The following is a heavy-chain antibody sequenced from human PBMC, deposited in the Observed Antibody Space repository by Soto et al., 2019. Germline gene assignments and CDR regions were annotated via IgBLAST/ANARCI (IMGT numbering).Heavy chain of an antibody. CDR2: IIPIFGTA. Sequence: QVQLVQSGAEVKKPGSSVKVSCKASGGTFSSYAISWVRQAPGPGLEWMGGIIPIFGTANYAQKFQGRVTITADKSTSTAYMELSSLRSEDTAVYYCAGDTRVCRRHGSGYYCYGMDVWGQGTTVTVSS. CDR3: AGDTRVCRRHGSGYYCYGMDV. V-gene: IGHV1-69*06. J-gene: IGHJ6*02. CDR1: GGTFSSYA. D-gene: IGHD1-1*01.